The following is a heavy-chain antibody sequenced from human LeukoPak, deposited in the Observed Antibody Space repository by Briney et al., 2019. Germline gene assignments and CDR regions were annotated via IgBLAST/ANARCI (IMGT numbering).Heavy chain of an antibody. D-gene: IGHD3-22*01. J-gene: IGHJ4*02. Sequence: ASVKVSCKASGYTFTGYYMHWVRQAPGQGLEWMGWINPNSGGTNYAQKFQGRVTMTRDTSISTAYMELSRLRSDDTAVYYCARDGPDYDSSGYYLNYWGQGTLVTVSS. CDR3: ARDGPDYDSSGYYLNY. CDR1: GYTFTGYY. CDR2: INPNSGGT. V-gene: IGHV1-2*02.